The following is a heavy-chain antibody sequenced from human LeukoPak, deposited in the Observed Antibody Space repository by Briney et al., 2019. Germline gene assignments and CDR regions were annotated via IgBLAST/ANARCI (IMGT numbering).Heavy chain of an antibody. D-gene: IGHD1-26*01. CDR1: GFTFSSYA. J-gene: IGHJ4*02. V-gene: IGHV3-30-3*01. CDR3: VRDLGGRSGH. CDR2: ISYDGSNK. Sequence: TGGSLRLSCAASGFTFSSYAMHWVRQAPGKGLEWVAVISYDGSNKYYADSVKGRFTISRDNSKNTLYLQMNSLTAEDTAVYYCVRDLGGRSGHWGQGTLVTVSS.